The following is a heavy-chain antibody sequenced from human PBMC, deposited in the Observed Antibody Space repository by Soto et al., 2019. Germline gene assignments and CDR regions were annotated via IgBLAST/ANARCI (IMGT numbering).Heavy chain of an antibody. J-gene: IGHJ4*02. D-gene: IGHD3-9*01. CDR2: ISSSSSYI. Sequence: GSLRLPCAASGFTFSSYSMNWVRQAPGKGLEWVSSISSSSSYIYYADSVKGRFTISRDNAKNSLYLQMNSLRAEDTAVYYCARDPPYYDILTGDYWGQGTLVTVYS. CDR3: ARDPPYYDILTGDY. V-gene: IGHV3-21*01. CDR1: GFTFSSYS.